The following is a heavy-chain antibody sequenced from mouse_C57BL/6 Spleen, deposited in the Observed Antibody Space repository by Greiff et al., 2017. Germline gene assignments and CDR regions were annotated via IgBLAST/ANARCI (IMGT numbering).Heavy chain of an antibody. CDR1: GYTFTGYW. V-gene: IGHV1-9*01. CDR3: ARSPLTTVVATRAMDY. CDR2: ILPGSGST. J-gene: IGHJ4*01. D-gene: IGHD1-1*01. Sequence: LQESGAELMKPGASVKLSCKATGYTFTGYWIEWVKQRPGHGLEWIGEILPGSGSTNYNEKFKGKATFTADTSSNTAYMQLSSLTTADSAIYYCARSPLTTVVATRAMDYWGQGTSVTVSS.